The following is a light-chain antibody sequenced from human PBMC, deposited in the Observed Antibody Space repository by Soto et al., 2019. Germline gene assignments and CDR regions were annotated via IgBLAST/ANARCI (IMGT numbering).Light chain of an antibody. Sequence: DVVMTQSPDSLAVSLGERATINCKSSQSVLHSSNNKNYLAWYQQKAGQPPKLLISWASARESGVPDRFSGSGSGTDITLTISSLQAADVAVYYGQQYYSTPWTFGQGTKVGVK. CDR2: WAS. CDR3: QQYYSTPWT. CDR1: QSVLHSSNNKNY. J-gene: IGKJ1*01. V-gene: IGKV4-1*01.